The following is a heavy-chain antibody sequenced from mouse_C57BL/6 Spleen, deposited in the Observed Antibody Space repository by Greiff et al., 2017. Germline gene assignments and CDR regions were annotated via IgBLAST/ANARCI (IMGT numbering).Heavy chain of an antibody. J-gene: IGHJ4*01. CDR1: GYTFTSYW. Sequence: VQRVESGAELAKPGASVKLSCKASGYTFTSYWMHWVKQRPGQGLEWIGYINPSSGYTKYNQKFKDKATLTADKSSSTAYMQLSSLTYEDSAVYYCASYYGSSYNYAMDYWGQGTSGTVSS. V-gene: IGHV1-7*01. CDR2: INPSSGYT. CDR3: ASYYGSSYNYAMDY. D-gene: IGHD1-1*01.